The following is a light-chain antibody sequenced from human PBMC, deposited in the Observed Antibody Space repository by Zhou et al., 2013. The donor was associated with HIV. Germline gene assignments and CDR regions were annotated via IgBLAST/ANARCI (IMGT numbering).Light chain of an antibody. J-gene: IGKJ4*01. CDR1: QSVSSSY. CDR2: AAS. V-gene: IGKV3-20*01. Sequence: EIVLTQSPGTLSLSPGERATLSCRASQSVSSSYLAWYQQKPGQPPRLLMYAASSRATGIPDRFSGSGSGTDFTLTINRLEPEDFAVYYCQQYGTSPLTFGGGTKVEIK. CDR3: QQYGTSPLT.